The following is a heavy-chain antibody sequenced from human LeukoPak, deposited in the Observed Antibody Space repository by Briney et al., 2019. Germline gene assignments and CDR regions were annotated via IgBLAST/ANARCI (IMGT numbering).Heavy chain of an antibody. J-gene: IGHJ4*02. CDR1: GFTFSSYA. D-gene: IGHD5-12*01. Sequence: PGGSLRLSCAASGFTFSSYAMSWVRQAPGKGLEWVSAISGSGGSTYYADSVKGRFTISRDNSKNTLFLQMNSLRAEDTALYYCAKVKVATFYFDYWGLGTLVTVSS. CDR3: AKVKVATFYFDY. CDR2: ISGSGGST. V-gene: IGHV3-23*01.